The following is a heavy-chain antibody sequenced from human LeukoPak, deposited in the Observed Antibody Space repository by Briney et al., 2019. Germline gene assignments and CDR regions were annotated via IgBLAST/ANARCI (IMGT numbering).Heavy chain of an antibody. J-gene: IGHJ4*02. D-gene: IGHD3-3*01. CDR1: GFTFSSYS. CDR3: ASKDDFWSGYNY. Sequence: GGSLRLSCAASGFTFSSYSMNWVRQAPGKGLEWVSSISSSSSYIYYADSVKGRFTISRDNAKNSLYLQMNSLRAEDTAVYYYASKDDFWSGYNYWGQGTLVTVSS. V-gene: IGHV3-21*01. CDR2: ISSSSSYI.